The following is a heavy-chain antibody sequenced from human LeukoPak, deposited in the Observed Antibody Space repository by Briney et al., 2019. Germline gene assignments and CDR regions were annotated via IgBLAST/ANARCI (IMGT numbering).Heavy chain of an antibody. CDR1: GGSISSSYW. D-gene: IGHD2-21*01. CDR3: ARRVVIAPQTFDY. Sequence: PSETLSLTCAVPGGSISSSYWWSWVRQPPGKGLEWIGEVYHSGSTNYYPSLKSRVTISMEKSKNQFSLKLSSVTAADTAGYYWARRVVIAPQTFDYCGQGTLVTVSS. J-gene: IGHJ4*02. CDR2: VYHSGST. V-gene: IGHV4-4*02.